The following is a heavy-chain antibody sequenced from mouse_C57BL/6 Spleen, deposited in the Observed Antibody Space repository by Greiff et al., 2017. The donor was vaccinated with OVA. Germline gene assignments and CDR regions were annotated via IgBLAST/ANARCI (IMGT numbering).Heavy chain of an antibody. CDR1: GFTFSSYA. Sequence: EVQRVESGGGLVKPGGSLKLSCAASGFTFSSYAMSWVRQTPEKRLEWVATISDGGSYTYYPDNVKGRFTISRDNAKNNLYLQMSHLKSEDTAMYYCARDRRPLAMDYWGQGTSVTVSS. CDR2: ISDGGSYT. J-gene: IGHJ4*01. D-gene: IGHD6-1*01. V-gene: IGHV5-4*01. CDR3: ARDRRPLAMDY.